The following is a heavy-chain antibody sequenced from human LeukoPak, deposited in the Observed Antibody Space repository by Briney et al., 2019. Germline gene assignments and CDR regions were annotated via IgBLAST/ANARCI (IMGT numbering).Heavy chain of an antibody. Sequence: ASVKVSCKASGGTFSSYPFSWVRQAPGQGLEWMGEITPILGTANYAQQFQGRLTITADESASTAYMELSSLRSEDTAFYYCARNSRVVSTSGLNYWGQGTLVTVSS. V-gene: IGHV1-69*13. CDR1: GGTFSSYP. J-gene: IGHJ4*02. CDR3: ARNSRVVSTSGLNY. D-gene: IGHD4-23*01. CDR2: ITPILGTA.